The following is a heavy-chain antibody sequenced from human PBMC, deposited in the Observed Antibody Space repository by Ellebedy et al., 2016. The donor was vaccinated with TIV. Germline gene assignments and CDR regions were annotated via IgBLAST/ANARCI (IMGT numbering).Heavy chain of an antibody. D-gene: IGHD1-26*01. CDR2: TTSDSSTI. CDR3: ARDRREREGSRYYYYMDV. CDR1: GFTLRRYS. J-gene: IGHJ6*03. Sequence: PGGSLRLSCAASGFTLRRYSMNWVRQRPGKGLEWVAYTTSDSSTIKYGDSVKGRFTISRDNPKNSLYLQMNSLRAEDTAVYYCARDRREREGSRYYYYMDVWGKGTTVTVSS. V-gene: IGHV3-48*04.